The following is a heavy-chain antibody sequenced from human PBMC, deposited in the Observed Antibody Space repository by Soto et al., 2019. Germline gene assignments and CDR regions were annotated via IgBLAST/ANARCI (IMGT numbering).Heavy chain of an antibody. V-gene: IGHV3-15*07. CDR3: TTGSVEGV. CDR1: DFTFIDSW. D-gene: IGHD2-15*01. J-gene: IGHJ6*02. CDR2: VKTKAQGETT. Sequence: EVQLVESGGDLVKPGGSLTLSCAASDFTFIDSWMNWVRQAPGKGLEWVGRVKTKAQGETTDYAAPVKGRFTISRDDSTYTLYLHMRSLKADDTAVYYCTTGSVEGVWGQGTKVTVSS.